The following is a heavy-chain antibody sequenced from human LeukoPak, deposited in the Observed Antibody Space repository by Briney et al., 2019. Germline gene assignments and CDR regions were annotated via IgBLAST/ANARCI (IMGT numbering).Heavy chain of an antibody. V-gene: IGHV3-21*04. Sequence: GGSLRLSCAASGFTFSSYSMNWVRQAPGKGLEWVSSISSSSSYIYYADSVKGRFTISRDNAKNSLYLQMNSLRAEDTAVYYCAKRRRILIVLTGTIDYWGQGTLVTVSS. CDR3: AKRRRILIVLTGTIDY. CDR2: ISSSSSYI. J-gene: IGHJ4*02. D-gene: IGHD1-1*01. CDR1: GFTFSSYS.